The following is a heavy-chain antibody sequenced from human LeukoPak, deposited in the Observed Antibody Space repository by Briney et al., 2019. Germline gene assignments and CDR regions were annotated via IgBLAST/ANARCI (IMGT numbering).Heavy chain of an antibody. CDR3: CDGMDV. Sequence: PGGSLRLSCVVSGFTVSTNYMSWVRQALGKGLEWVSAISGSGGSTYYADSVKGRFTISRDNSKNTLYLQMNSLRSEDTATYYCCDGMDVWGQGTTVAVSS. CDR2: ISGSGGST. J-gene: IGHJ6*02. CDR1: GFTVSTNY. V-gene: IGHV3-23*01.